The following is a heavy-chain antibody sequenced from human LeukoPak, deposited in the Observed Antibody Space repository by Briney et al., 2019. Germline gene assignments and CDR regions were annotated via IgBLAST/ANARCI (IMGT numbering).Heavy chain of an antibody. CDR1: GFTFSGFA. CDR3: ARWKSLKGTFDY. Sequence: GGSLRLSCAASGFTFSGFAMSWVRRTPGKGLEWVSGISGSGDNTLYADSVKGRFTISRDNSNNTLYLQMNSLRAEDTAVYYCARWKSLKGTFDYWGQGTLVTVSS. V-gene: IGHV3-23*01. J-gene: IGHJ4*02. D-gene: IGHD1-7*01. CDR2: ISGSGDNT.